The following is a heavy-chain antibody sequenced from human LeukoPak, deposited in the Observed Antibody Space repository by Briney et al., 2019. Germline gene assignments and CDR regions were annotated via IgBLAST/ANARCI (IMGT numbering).Heavy chain of an antibody. V-gene: IGHV4-34*01. D-gene: IGHD4-23*01. CDR3: ARDDYGGNLYYFDY. J-gene: IGHJ4*02. CDR2: INHSGST. CDR1: GGSFSGYY. Sequence: SETLSLTCAVYGGSFSGYYWSWIRQPPGKGLEWIGEINHSGSTNYNPSLKSRVTISVDTSKNQFSLKLSSVTAADTAVYYCARDDYGGNLYYFDYWGQGTLVTVSS.